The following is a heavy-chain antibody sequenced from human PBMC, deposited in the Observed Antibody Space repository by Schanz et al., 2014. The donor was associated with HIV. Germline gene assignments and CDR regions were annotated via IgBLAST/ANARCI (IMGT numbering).Heavy chain of an antibody. J-gene: IGHJ4*02. CDR1: GGSISGHY. CDR2: IGSS. CDR3: ARILLSSSGWYGGDY. D-gene: IGHD6-19*01. V-gene: IGHV4-4*07. Sequence: QVQLQESGPGLVKPSETLSLSCAVSGGSISGHYWSWIRQPAGKGLEWIGRIGSSDYNPSLKSRVSMSVDTAKNQFSLKLSSVTAADTAVYYCARILLSSSGWYGGDYWGQGTLVIVSS.